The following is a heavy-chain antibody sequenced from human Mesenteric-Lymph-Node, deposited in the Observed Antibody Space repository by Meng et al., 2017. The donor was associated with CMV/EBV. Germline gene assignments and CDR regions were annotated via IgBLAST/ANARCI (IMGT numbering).Heavy chain of an antibody. J-gene: IGHJ4*02. CDR3: ARGDDSSGYYSFGIDY. Sequence: SGGTFSSYAIDWGRQAPGQGLEWMGGIIPIFGTANYAQKFQGRVTITTDESTSTAYMELSSLRSEDTAVYYCARGDDSSGYYSFGIDYWGQGTLVTVSS. V-gene: IGHV1-69*05. CDR1: GGTFSSYA. D-gene: IGHD3-22*01. CDR2: IIPIFGTA.